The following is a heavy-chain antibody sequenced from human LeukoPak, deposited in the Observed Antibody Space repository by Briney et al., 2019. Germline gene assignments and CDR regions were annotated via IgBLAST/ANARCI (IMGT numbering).Heavy chain of an antibody. CDR2: IIPILGIA. D-gene: IGHD3-9*01. J-gene: IGHJ6*02. CDR3: ARELRPGTISSYYYYYYGMDV. CDR1: GGAFSSYA. Sequence: GASVKVSCKASGGAFSSYAISWVRQAPGQGLEWMGRIIPILGIANYAQKFQGRVTITADKSTSTAYMELSSLRSEDTAVYCCARELRPGTISSYYYYYYGMDVWGQGTTVTVSS. V-gene: IGHV1-69*04.